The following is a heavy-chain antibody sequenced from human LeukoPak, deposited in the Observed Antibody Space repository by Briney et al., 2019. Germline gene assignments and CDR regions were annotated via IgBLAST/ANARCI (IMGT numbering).Heavy chain of an antibody. CDR3: ARAGITMIVVTKGAFDI. CDR1: GGTFSSYA. J-gene: IGHJ3*02. CDR2: IIPIFGTA. D-gene: IGHD3-22*01. Sequence: SVKVSCKASGGTFSSYAISWVRQAPGQGLEWMGRIIPIFGTANYAQKFQGRVTITTDESTSTAYMELSSLRSEDTAVYYCARAGITMIVVTKGAFDIWGQGTVVTVSS. V-gene: IGHV1-69*05.